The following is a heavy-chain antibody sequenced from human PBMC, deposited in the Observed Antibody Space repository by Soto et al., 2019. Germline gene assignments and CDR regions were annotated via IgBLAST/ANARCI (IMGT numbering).Heavy chain of an antibody. V-gene: IGHV3-7*05. D-gene: IGHD1-26*01. CDR2: IQPDVSAK. CDR1: GFTFSGYW. J-gene: IGHJ4*02. Sequence: GGSLRLSCAASGFTFSGYWMGWVRQAPGKGLEWLASIQPDVSAKDYVASVKGRFTISRDNAKNSLFLQMNSLRADDTAMYYCATASSGAFDYWGLGTLVTVSS. CDR3: ATASSGAFDY.